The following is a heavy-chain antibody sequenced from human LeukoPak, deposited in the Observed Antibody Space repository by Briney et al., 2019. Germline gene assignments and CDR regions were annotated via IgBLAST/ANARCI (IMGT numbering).Heavy chain of an antibody. J-gene: IGHJ5*02. CDR2: IYYSGST. Sequence: SETLSLTCTVSGGSISSHYWSWIRQPPGKGLEWIGYIYYSGSTNYNPSLKSRVTISVDTSKNQFSLKLSSVTAADTAVYYCARVASYYDFWRTHWFDPWGRGTLVTVSS. CDR3: ARVASYYDFWRTHWFDP. CDR1: GGSISSHY. D-gene: IGHD3-3*01. V-gene: IGHV4-59*11.